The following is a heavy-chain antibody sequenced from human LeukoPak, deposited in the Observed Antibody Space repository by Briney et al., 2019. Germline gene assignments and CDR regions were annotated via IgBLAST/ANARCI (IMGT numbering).Heavy chain of an antibody. J-gene: IGHJ4*02. CDR2: IKQDGSEK. CDR3: ARDLRSLGR. Sequence: GGSLRLSCAASGFTFSSSWMTWVRQAPGKGLEWVANIKQDGSEKYYVDSVKGRFTISRDNAKNSLYLQMNSLRAEDTAVYYCARDLRSLGRWDQGTLVTVSS. V-gene: IGHV3-7*03. CDR1: GFTFSSSW.